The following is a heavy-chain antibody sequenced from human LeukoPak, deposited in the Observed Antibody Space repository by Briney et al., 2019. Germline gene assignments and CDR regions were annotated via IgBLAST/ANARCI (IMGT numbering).Heavy chain of an antibody. V-gene: IGHV3-33*06. Sequence: PGRSLRLSCAASGFTFSSYGMHWVRQAPGKGLEWVAVIWYDGSNKYYADSVKGRFTISRDNSKNTLYLQMSSLRAEDTAVYYCVKGVATIVDAFDIWGQGTMVTVSS. CDR2: IWYDGSNK. CDR3: VKGVATIVDAFDI. CDR1: GFTFSSYG. D-gene: IGHD5-12*01. J-gene: IGHJ3*02.